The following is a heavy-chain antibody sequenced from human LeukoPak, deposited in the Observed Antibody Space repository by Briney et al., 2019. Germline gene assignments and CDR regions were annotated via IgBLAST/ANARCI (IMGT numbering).Heavy chain of an antibody. J-gene: IGHJ5*02. V-gene: IGHV3-53*01. CDR3: ARESSPYCSGGSCYL. D-gene: IGHD2-15*01. CDR1: GFTVSSNY. Sequence: PGGSLRPSCAASGFTVSSNYMSWVRQAPGKGLEWVSVIYSGGSTYYADSVKGRFTISRDNSKNTLYLQMNSLRAEDTAVYYCARESSPYCSGGSCYLWGQGTLVTVSS. CDR2: IYSGGST.